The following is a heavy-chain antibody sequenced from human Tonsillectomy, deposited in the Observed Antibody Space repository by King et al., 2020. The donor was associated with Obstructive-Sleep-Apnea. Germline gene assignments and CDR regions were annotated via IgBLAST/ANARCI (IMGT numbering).Heavy chain of an antibody. CDR2: ISSSSSPK. CDR1: GFTFNTYS. V-gene: IGHV3-48*01. CDR3: ARGEYYYDSSGYYDSAFDI. Sequence: VQLVESGGGLEQPGGSLRLSCAASGFTFNTYSINWVRQAPGKGLEWVSYISSSSSPKKYADSVKGRFTISRDNAKNSLYLQMNSLRAEDTAVYYCARGEYYYDSSGYYDSAFDIWGQGTMVTVSS. D-gene: IGHD3-22*01. J-gene: IGHJ3*02.